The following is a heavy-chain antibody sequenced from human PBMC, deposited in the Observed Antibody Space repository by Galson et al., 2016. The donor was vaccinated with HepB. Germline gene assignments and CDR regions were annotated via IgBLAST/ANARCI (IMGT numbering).Heavy chain of an antibody. J-gene: IGHJ4*02. CDR1: GFTFSNYG. V-gene: IGHV3-30*03. CDR3: ATSVLSGFSSSIGS. D-gene: IGHD6-6*01. Sequence: SLRLSCAASGFTFSNYGMHWVRQAPGKGLEWVALISADGSNIYYAESVKGRFTISRDNSKYTLYLQMNSLRAEDTAVYYCATSVLSGFSSSIGSWGQGILVAVSS. CDR2: ISADGSNI.